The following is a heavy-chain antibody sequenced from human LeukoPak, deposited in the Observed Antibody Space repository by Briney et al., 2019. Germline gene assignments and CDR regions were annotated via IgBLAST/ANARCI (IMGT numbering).Heavy chain of an antibody. V-gene: IGHV1-69*04. J-gene: IGHJ5*02. CDR3: ARETYFYESSGFSYFDWFDP. Sequence: SVKVSCKASGGTFSSDAISWVRQAPGQRPEWMGKVTPILGIANYPPKFQGRVTLIADKSTHTAYMELSSLRSEDTDIYYCARETYFYESSGFSYFDWFDPWGQGILVTVSS. D-gene: IGHD3-22*01. CDR1: GGTFSSDA. CDR2: VTPILGIA.